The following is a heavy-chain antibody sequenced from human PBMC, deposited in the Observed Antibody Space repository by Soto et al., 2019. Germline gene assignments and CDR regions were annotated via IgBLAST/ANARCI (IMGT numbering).Heavy chain of an antibody. Sequence: QVQLQESGPGLVKPSGTLSLTCAVSSGSISSSNWWSWVRQPPGKGLEWIGEIYHSGSTNYNPSLKSRVTISVDKSKNQFSLKLSSVTAADTAVYYCARIYCSGGSCYSARFGWFDPWGQGTLVTVSS. D-gene: IGHD2-15*01. CDR2: IYHSGST. CDR1: SGSISSSNW. V-gene: IGHV4-4*02. CDR3: ARIYCSGGSCYSARFGWFDP. J-gene: IGHJ5*02.